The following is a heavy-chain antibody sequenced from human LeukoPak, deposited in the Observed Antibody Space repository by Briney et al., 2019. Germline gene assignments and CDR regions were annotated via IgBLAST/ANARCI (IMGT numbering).Heavy chain of an antibody. CDR1: GYTFTTYG. D-gene: IGHD3-10*01. V-gene: IGHV1-18*01. CDR3: AREVRGGTFDI. J-gene: IGHJ3*02. CDR2: ISAYNGNT. Sequence: GASVKVSCKASGYTFTTYGFSWVRQASGQGLEWMGWISAYNGNTHYAQKLQDRVTMTTDTSTTTAYMELRSLRSDDTAVYYCAREVRGGTFDIWGQGTMVTVSS.